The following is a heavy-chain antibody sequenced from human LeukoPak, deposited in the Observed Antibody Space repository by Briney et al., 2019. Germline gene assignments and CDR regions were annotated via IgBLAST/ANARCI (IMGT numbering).Heavy chain of an antibody. CDR3: ARDVVVVVAGYYYYYMDV. V-gene: IGHV1-69*06. CDR2: IIPIFGTA. Sequence: SVKVSCKASGGTFSSYAISWVRQAPGQGLEWMGGIIPIFGTANYAQKFQGRVTITADKSTSTAYMELSSLRSEDTAVYYCARDVVVVVAGYYYYYMDVWGKGTTVTVSS. D-gene: IGHD2-15*01. J-gene: IGHJ6*03. CDR1: GGTFSSYA.